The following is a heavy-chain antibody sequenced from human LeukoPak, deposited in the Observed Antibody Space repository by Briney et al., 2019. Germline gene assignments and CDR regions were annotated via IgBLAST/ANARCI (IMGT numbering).Heavy chain of an antibody. V-gene: IGHV3-48*01. D-gene: IGHD3-10*01. Sequence: GSLRLSCAASGFTFSSYSMNWVRQAPGKGLEWVSYISSSSSTMYYADSVKGRFTISRDNAKNSLYLQMNSLRAEDTAVYYCASWNFGNWFDPWGQGTLVTVSS. CDR1: GFTFSSYS. J-gene: IGHJ5*02. CDR3: ASWNFGNWFDP. CDR2: ISSSSSTM.